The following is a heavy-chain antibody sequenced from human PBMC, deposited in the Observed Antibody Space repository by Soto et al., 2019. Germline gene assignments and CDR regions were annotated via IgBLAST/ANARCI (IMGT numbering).Heavy chain of an antibody. CDR1: GFIFSSYN. CDR2: IRISGSSGSSTT. J-gene: IGHJ6*02. V-gene: IGHV3-48*01. Sequence: PGGSLRLSCAASGFIFSSYNMNWVRQAPGKGLEWISYIRISGSSGSSTTYYADSVKGRFTISRDNSKNTLYLQMNSLRAEDTAVYYCAKDISLSVDYDYVWGSQSHALPGVDVWGQGTTVTVSS. CDR3: AKDISLSVDYDYVWGSQSHALPGVDV. D-gene: IGHD3-16*01.